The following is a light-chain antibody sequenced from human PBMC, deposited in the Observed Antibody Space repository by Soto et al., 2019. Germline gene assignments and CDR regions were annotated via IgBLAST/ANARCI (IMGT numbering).Light chain of an antibody. CDR3: SSYTTSNTRQIV. J-gene: IGLJ1*01. CDR2: DVS. CDR1: SSDVGGYNY. V-gene: IGLV2-14*03. Sequence: QSVLTQPASVSGSPGQSITISCTGTSSDVGGYNYVSWYQHHPGKAPKLIIYDVSNRPSGVSIRFSGSKSDNTASLTISGLQPEDEADYDCSSYTTSNTRQIVFGTGTKLTVL.